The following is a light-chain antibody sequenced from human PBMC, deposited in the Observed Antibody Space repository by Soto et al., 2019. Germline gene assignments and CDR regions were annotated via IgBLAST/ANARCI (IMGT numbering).Light chain of an antibody. Sequence: VRTQSPATLSVSPGERATLSCRASQSVSSSYLAWYQQKPGQAPRLLIYGASSRATGIPDRFSGSGSGTDFTLTISRLEPEDFAVYYCQQYGSSPPWTFGQGTKVDI. CDR1: QSVSSSY. CDR3: QQYGSSPPWT. CDR2: GAS. V-gene: IGKV3-20*01. J-gene: IGKJ1*01.